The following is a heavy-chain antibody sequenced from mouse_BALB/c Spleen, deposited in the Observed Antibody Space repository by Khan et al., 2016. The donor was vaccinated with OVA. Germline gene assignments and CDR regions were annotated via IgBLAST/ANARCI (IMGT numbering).Heavy chain of an antibody. CDR3: TRIYRSDFDY. CDR1: GYSFTGYF. D-gene: IGHD1-1*01. J-gene: IGHJ2*01. CDR2: INPHIGET. Sequence: VQLKQSGPELVRPGASVKISCTASGYSFTGYFMNWVMQSHGKSLEWIGRINPHIGETFYNQRFKDKATLTVDESSSTAHMELRSLASGDSAVYYCTRIYRSDFDYWGQGTTLTVSP. V-gene: IGHV1-20*02.